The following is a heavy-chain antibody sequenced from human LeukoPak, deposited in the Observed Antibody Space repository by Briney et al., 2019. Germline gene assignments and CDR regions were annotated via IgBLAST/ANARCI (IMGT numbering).Heavy chain of an antibody. CDR1: GGSFSGYY. J-gene: IGHJ4*02. D-gene: IGHD3-10*01. V-gene: IGHV4-34*01. CDR3: ARGRSPYYYGSGSYGYYFDY. CDR2: INHSGST. Sequence: SETLSLTCAVYGGSFSGYYWSRIRQPPGKGLEWIGEINHSGSTNYNPSLKSRVTISVDTSKNQFSLKLSSVTAADTAVYYCARGRSPYYYGSGSYGYYFDYWGQGTLVTVSS.